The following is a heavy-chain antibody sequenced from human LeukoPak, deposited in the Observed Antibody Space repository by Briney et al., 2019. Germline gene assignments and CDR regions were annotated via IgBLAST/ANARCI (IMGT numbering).Heavy chain of an antibody. CDR2: ISISGSYT. CDR1: GFTFSDYY. V-gene: IGHV3-11*06. CDR3: ASLGPGYSGYYFDS. D-gene: IGHD5-12*01. Sequence: KPGGSLRLSCAASGFTFSDYYMSWIRQAPGKGLEWVSYISISGSYTNYGDSVKGRFTISRDNAKNSLFLQMNSLRGEDTAVYYCASLGPGYSGYYFDSWGQGTPVTVSS. J-gene: IGHJ4*02.